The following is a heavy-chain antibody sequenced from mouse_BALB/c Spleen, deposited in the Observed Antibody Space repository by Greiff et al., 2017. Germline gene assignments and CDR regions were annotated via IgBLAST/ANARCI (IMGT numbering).Heavy chain of an antibody. V-gene: IGHV3-2*02. D-gene: IGHD3-2*01. CDR1: GYSITSDYA. J-gene: IGHJ2*01. CDR2: ISYSGST. Sequence: ESGPGLVKPSQSLSLTCTVTGYSITSDYAWNWIRQFPGNKLEWMGYISYSGSTSYNPSLKSRISITRDTSKNQFFLQLNSVTTEDTATYYCARDLRQLGLLYWGQGTTLTVSS. CDR3: ARDLRQLGLLY.